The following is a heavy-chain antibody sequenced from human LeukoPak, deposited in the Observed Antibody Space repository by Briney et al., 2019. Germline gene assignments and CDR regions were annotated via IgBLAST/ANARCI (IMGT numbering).Heavy chain of an antibody. CDR1: GFSFDEYA. V-gene: IGHV3-9*01. CDR3: AKDRGGGSQLGDAFDV. Sequence: GRSLRLSCAASGFSFDEYAMHWVRQAPGKGLEWVSGISYSSETIGYVDSVKGRFTVSRDNRKNSLYLQMNSLRPEDTALYYCAKDRGGGSQLGDAFDVWGQGTMVRVSS. CDR2: ISYSSETI. D-gene: IGHD2-15*01. J-gene: IGHJ3*01.